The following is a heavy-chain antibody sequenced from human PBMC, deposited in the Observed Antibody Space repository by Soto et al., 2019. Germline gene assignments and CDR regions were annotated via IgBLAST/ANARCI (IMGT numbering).Heavy chain of an antibody. CDR1: GFTFSSYE. CDR3: ARIAASYYYGMDV. V-gene: IGHV3-48*03. Sequence: GGSLRLSCAASGFTFSSYEMNWVRQAPGKGLEWVSYISSSGSTIYYADSVKGRFTISRDNAKNSLYLQMNSLRAEDTAVYYCARIAASYYYGMDVWGQGTTVTVSS. CDR2: ISSSGSTI. J-gene: IGHJ6*02. D-gene: IGHD6-13*01.